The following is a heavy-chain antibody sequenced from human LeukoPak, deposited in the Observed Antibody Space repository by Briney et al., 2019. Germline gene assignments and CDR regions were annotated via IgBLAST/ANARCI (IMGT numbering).Heavy chain of an antibody. CDR1: GYTFTSYD. Sequence: GASVKVSCKASGYTFTSYDINWVRQATGQGLEWMGWMNPNSGNTGYAQKFQGRVTMTRNTSISTAYMELSSLRSEDTAVYYCARIHRRYEFWSGYYIFDAFDIWGQGTMVTVSS. CDR3: ARIHRRYEFWSGYYIFDAFDI. J-gene: IGHJ3*02. V-gene: IGHV1-8*01. CDR2: MNPNSGNT. D-gene: IGHD3-3*01.